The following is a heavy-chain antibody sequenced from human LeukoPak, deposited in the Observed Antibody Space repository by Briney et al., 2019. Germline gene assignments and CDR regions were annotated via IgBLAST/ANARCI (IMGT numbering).Heavy chain of an antibody. V-gene: IGHV4-34*01. CDR2: INHSGST. D-gene: IGHD3-10*01. Sequence: SETLSLTCAVYGGSFSGYYWSWIRQPPGKGLEWIGEINHSGSTNYNPSLESRVTISVDTSKNQFSLKLSSVTAADTAVYYCARAHGSGSYYTRHYYFDYWGQGTLVTVSS. CDR3: ARAHGSGSYYTRHYYFDY. CDR1: GGSFSGYY. J-gene: IGHJ4*02.